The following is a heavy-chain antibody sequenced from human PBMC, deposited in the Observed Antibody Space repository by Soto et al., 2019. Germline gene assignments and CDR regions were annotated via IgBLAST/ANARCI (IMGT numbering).Heavy chain of an antibody. CDR3: ARGSRPPPNIVATITDYYYYYMDV. D-gene: IGHD5-12*01. CDR1: GRSFSGYY. V-gene: IGHV4-34*01. Sequence: SETLSLTCAVYGRSFSGYYWSWVRQPPGKGLEWIGEINHSGSTNYNPSLNSRVTISVDTSKNQFSLKLSSVTAADTAVYYCARGSRPPPNIVATITDYYYYYMDVWGKGTTVTVSS. J-gene: IGHJ6*03. CDR2: INHSGST.